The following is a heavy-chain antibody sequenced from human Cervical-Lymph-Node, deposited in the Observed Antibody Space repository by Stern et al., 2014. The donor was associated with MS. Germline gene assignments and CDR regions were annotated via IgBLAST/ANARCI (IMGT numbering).Heavy chain of an antibody. CDR2: TWFEGSNE. J-gene: IGHJ6*02. CDR1: EFIFSSYG. CDR3: ARDGRFDYYYGMDV. V-gene: IGHV3-33*01. D-gene: IGHD1-26*01. Sequence: DQLVESGGGVVQPGRSLRLSCAASEFIFSSYGMHWVRQAPGKGLEWVAVTWFEGSNENYADYVKGRFTISRDNSKNTLYLEMNSLRAEDTAVYYCARDGRFDYYYGMDVWGQGTTVTVSS.